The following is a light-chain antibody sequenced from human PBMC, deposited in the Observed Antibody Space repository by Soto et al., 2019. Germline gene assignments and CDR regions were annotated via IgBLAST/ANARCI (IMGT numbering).Light chain of an antibody. V-gene: IGKV3-15*01. J-gene: IGKJ1*01. CDR2: DAS. Sequence: EIVMTQSPATLALSPGERATLSCRASQSISGKLAWYQHRPGQSPRLLIYDASIRATGIPARFSGSGSATIFTLNISSLQSEDFALYYCQQYNNWPPWTVGQGTKLDI. CDR1: QSISGK. CDR3: QQYNNWPPWT.